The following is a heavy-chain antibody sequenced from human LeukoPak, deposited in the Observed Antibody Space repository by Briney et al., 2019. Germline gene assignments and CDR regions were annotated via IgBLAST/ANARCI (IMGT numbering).Heavy chain of an antibody. CDR3: ARAWRMGDYYYGMDV. V-gene: IGHV3-30-3*01. CDR1: GFTFSSYA. CDR2: ISYDGRNK. D-gene: IGHD1-26*01. J-gene: IGHJ6*02. Sequence: PGRSLRLSCAASGFTFSSYAMHWVRQAPGKGLEWVAVISYDGRNKYYADSVKGRFTISRDNSKNTLYLQMNSLRAEDTAVYYCARAWRMGDYYYGMDVWGQGTTVTVSS.